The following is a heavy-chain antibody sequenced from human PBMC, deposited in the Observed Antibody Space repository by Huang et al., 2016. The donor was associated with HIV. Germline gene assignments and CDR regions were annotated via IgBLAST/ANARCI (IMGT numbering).Heavy chain of an antibody. J-gene: IGHJ4*02. CDR2: MFYSGST. Sequence: QLQLQESGPGLVKHSKTLSLTCTVSGGFVVSSSFYWGWIRQSPGKGLEWIGCMFYSGSTYYNPSLKSRVTRSIDTFNNQFSLKLSSVTAADTAVYYCARHGNYIFDNWGQGTLVTVSS. D-gene: IGHD3-10*01. V-gene: IGHV4-39*01. CDR3: ARHGNYIFDN. CDR1: GGFVVSSSFY.